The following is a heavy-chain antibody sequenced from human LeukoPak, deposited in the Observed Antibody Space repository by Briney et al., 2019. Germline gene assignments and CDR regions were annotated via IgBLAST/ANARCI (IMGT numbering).Heavy chain of an antibody. CDR3: EVQGLEGGGYDLSYFDY. CDR2: INHSGST. D-gene: IGHD5-12*01. Sequence: SETLSLTCAVYGGSFSGYYWSWIRQPPGKGLEWIGEINHSGSTNYNPSLKSRVTISVDTSKNQFSLKLSSVTAADTAVYYCEVQGLEGGGYDLSYFDYWGQGTLVTVSS. V-gene: IGHV4-34*01. CDR1: GGSFSGYY. J-gene: IGHJ4*02.